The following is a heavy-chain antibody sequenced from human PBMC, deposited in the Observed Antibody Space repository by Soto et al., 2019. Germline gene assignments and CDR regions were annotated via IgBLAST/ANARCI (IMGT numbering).Heavy chain of an antibody. J-gene: IGHJ6*02. V-gene: IGHV1-18*04. CDR2: ISAYNGNT. CDR3: ARDPPITGSLRGTPLMNV. D-gene: IGHD1-20*01. CDR1: GYSFTSYG. Sequence: QIQLVQSGPEVQQPGASVKVSCKASGYSFTSYGISWVRQAPGQGLEWVGWISAYNGNTNYAQSLQGRVTMTTDTSTNTAYMELKSLRSDDTAVYYCARDPPITGSLRGTPLMNVWGQGTTVTVSS.